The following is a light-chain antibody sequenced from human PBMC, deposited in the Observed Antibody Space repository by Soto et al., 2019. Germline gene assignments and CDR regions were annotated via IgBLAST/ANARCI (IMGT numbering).Light chain of an antibody. CDR1: QSVSSY. V-gene: IGKV3-11*01. CDR3: QQRSNWRAIT. Sequence: EIVLTQSPGTLSLSPGERATLSCRPSQSVSSYLAWYHQKPGHAPSLLIYDASNRATRIPARFSGSGSGTDFTLTISSLEPEYFAVYYWQQRSNWRAITFGQGTRLEIK. CDR2: DAS. J-gene: IGKJ5*01.